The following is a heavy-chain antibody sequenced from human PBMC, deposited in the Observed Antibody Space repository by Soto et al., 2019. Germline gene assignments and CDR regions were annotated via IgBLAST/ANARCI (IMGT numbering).Heavy chain of an antibody. CDR3: AKDKESYYXDSSXYNYYFEY. CDR1: GFTFSSYA. D-gene: IGHD3-22*01. CDR2: ISSSGRST. Sequence: EVQLLESGGGLVQPGGSLRLSCAASGFTFSSYAMNWVRQAPRKGLEWVSGISSSGRSTYYADSVKGLFTISRDNSKNTLYLQMNSLRAEETAVYYCAKDKESYYXDSSXYNYYFEYWGQGTLVTVSS. J-gene: IGHJ4*02. V-gene: IGHV3-23*01.